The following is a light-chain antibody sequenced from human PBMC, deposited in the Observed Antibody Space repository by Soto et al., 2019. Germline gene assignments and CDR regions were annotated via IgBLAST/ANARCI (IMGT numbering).Light chain of an antibody. CDR1: SSNIGSNT. CDR3: AAWDDSLNGGV. J-gene: IGLJ3*02. V-gene: IGLV1-44*01. CDR2: NND. Sequence: QSVLTQPPSASGTPGQRVTISCSGSSSNIGSNTVNWYQQVPGTAPKLLIYNNDQRPSGVPDRFSGSKSGTSASLAISGLQSEDEADYFCAAWDDSLNGGVFGGGTKLTVL.